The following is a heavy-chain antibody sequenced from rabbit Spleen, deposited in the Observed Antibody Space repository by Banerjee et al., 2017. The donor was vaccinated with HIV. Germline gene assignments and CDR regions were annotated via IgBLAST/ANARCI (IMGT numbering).Heavy chain of an antibody. CDR3: GRSINWSNRGLNL. J-gene: IGHJ3*01. V-gene: IGHV1S45*01. CDR1: GFSFSSGYW. Sequence: QEQLEESGGDLVKPEGSLTLTCTASGFSFSSGYWICWVRQAPGKGLEWIGCIYAGSSGTTYYAYWTKGRFTISKTSSTTVTLQMTSLTAADTATYFCGRSINWSNRGLNLWGQGTLVTVS. D-gene: IGHD1-1*01. CDR2: IYAGSSGTT.